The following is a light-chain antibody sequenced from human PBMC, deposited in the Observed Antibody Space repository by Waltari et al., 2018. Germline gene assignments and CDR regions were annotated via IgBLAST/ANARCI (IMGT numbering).Light chain of an antibody. CDR1: QGISSA. V-gene: IGKV1-13*02. CDR3: QQFNSYPLT. CDR2: DAS. Sequence: AIQLPQSPSSLSASVGERVNITCRASQGISSALAWYQQKPGKAPKLLIYDASSLESGVPSRFSGSGSGTDFTLTISSLQPEDFATYYCQQFNSYPLTFGPGTKVDIK. J-gene: IGKJ3*01.